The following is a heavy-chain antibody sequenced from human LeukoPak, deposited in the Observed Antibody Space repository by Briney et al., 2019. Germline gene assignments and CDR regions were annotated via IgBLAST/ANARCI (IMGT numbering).Heavy chain of an antibody. D-gene: IGHD5-18*01. Sequence: GGSLRLSCAASGFTFTDHYMSWVRQAPGKGLEWVSYISSGGDIIYYADSVKGRFTISRDNAKNSLFLQMNSLRAEDTAVYYCARVRYNSGYIFDSWGQGTLVAVSS. CDR3: ARVRYNSGYIFDS. CDR2: ISSGGDII. V-gene: IGHV3-11*04. CDR1: GFTFTDHY. J-gene: IGHJ4*02.